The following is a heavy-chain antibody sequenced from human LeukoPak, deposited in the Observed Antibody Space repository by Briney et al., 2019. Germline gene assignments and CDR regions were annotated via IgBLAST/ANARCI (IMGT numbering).Heavy chain of an antibody. V-gene: IGHV4-39*07. J-gene: IGHJ4*02. D-gene: IGHD3-22*01. CDR3: ARHGYYDSSGYYRY. CDR1: GGSISSSSYY. Sequence: SETLSLTCTVSGGSISSSSYYWGWIRQPPGKGLEWIGSIYYSGSTYYNPSLKSRVTISVDTSKNQFSLKLSSVTAADTAVYYCARHGYYDSSGYYRYWGQGTLVTVSS. CDR2: IYYSGST.